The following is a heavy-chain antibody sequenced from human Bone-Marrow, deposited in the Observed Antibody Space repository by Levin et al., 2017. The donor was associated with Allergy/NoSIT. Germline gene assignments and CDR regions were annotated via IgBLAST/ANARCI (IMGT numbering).Heavy chain of an antibody. CDR1: GFTFSTST. CDR3: AARPGGYASFDI. J-gene: IGHJ3*02. CDR2: IVVGTGNT. D-gene: IGHD1-1*01. Sequence: SVKVSCKASGFTFSTSTIQWVRQARGERPEWMGWIVVGTGNTNYAHKFQEGVTLTRDMSISTAYMELSSLTSDDTAVYYCAARPGGYASFDIWGRGTVVTVSS. V-gene: IGHV1-58*02.